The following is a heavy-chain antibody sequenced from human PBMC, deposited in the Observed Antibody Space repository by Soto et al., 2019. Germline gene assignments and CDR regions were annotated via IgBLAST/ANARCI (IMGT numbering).Heavy chain of an antibody. CDR1: GFTFSSFG. CDR3: ARAGDYGGHSVEQY. CDR2: IWYDGSNK. D-gene: IGHD4-17*01. J-gene: IGHJ4*02. V-gene: IGHV3-33*01. Sequence: QVQLVESGGGVVQPGRSLRLSCAASGFTFSSFGMHWVRQAPGKGLEWVAVIWYDGSNKYYEDSLKGRFIISRDNSKNTLYLQMHSLRVADTAVYYCARAGDYGGHSVEQYWGQGTLVTVSS.